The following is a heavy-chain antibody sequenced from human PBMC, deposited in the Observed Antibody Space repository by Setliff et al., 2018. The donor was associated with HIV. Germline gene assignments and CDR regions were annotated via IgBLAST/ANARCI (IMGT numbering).Heavy chain of an antibody. CDR3: ARENYDILTGYYDY. J-gene: IGHJ4*02. CDR1: GFTFSSHW. Sequence: LRLSCAASGFTFSSHWMSWIRQAPGKGLEWVASIKQDGCEKYFVDSVKGRFTISRDNAKDSMFLQMNSLRAEDTAVYYCARENYDILTGYYDYWGQGALVTVSS. V-gene: IGHV3-7*01. CDR2: IKQDGCEK. D-gene: IGHD3-9*01.